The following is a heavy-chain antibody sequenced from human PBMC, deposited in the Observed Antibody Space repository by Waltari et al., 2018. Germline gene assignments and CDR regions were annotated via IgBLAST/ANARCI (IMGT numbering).Heavy chain of an antibody. CDR3: ARGKLIAVADSNWFDP. CDR2: IYDSGST. CDR1: GYSISSGYY. Sequence: QVQLQESGPGLVTPSATLSLTCAVSGYSISSGYYWGWLRQPPGKGLEWIGSIYDSGSTYYNPSLKSRVTISVDTSKNQFSLKLSSVTAADTAVYYCARGKLIAVADSNWFDPWGQGTLVTVSS. J-gene: IGHJ5*02. V-gene: IGHV4-38-2*01. D-gene: IGHD6-19*01.